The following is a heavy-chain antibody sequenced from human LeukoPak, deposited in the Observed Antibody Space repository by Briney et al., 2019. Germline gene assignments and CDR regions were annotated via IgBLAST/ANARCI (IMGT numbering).Heavy chain of an antibody. CDR2: ISTNNGDST. V-gene: IGHV3-64*02. Sequence: GGSLRLSCSASGXTFSNYALHWVRQAPGKGLEYISAISTNNGDSTWYADSVKGRFTISRDNSKNTVYLQMGGLRTEDTAVYYCARDAWGSGSYYDVWGRGTLVTVSS. D-gene: IGHD3-10*01. CDR1: GXTFSNYA. CDR3: ARDAWGSGSYYDV. J-gene: IGHJ2*01.